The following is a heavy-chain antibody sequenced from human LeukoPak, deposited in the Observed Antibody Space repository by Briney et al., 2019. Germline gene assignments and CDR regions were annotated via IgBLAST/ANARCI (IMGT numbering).Heavy chain of an antibody. Sequence: PSETLSLTCTVSGGPISSSSYYWSWIRQPPGKGLEWIGEINHSGSTNYNPSLKSRVTISVDTSKNQFSLKLSSVTAADTAVYYCARGRDHGSSSGYYYMDVWGKGTTVTVSS. CDR1: GGPISSSSYY. J-gene: IGHJ6*03. D-gene: IGHD6-6*01. V-gene: IGHV4-39*07. CDR3: ARGRDHGSSSGYYYMDV. CDR2: INHSGST.